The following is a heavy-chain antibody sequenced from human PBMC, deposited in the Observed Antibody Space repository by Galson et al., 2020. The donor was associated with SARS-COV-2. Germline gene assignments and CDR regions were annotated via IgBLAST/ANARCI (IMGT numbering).Heavy chain of an antibody. Sequence: SETLSLTCTVSGGSISSGGYYWSWIRQHPGKGLEWIGYIYYSGSTSYNPSLKSRVTISVDTSKNQFSLKLSSVTAADTAVYYCARESSGGKVDYWGQGTLVTVSS. J-gene: IGHJ4*02. D-gene: IGHD2-15*01. V-gene: IGHV4-31*03. CDR1: GGSISSGGYY. CDR3: ARESSGGKVDY. CDR2: IYYSGST.